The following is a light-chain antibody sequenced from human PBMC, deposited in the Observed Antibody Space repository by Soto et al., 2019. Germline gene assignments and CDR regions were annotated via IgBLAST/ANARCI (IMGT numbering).Light chain of an antibody. CDR3: SSYTSSSTLGV. CDR1: SSDVGGYNY. CDR2: DVS. J-gene: IGLJ1*01. V-gene: IGLV2-14*01. Sequence: QSVLTQPASVSGSPGQSITISCIGTSSDVGGYNYDSWYQQHPGKAPKLMIYDVSNRPSGVSNRFSGSKSGNTASLTISGLQAEDEADYYCSSYTSSSTLGVFGTGTKVTVL.